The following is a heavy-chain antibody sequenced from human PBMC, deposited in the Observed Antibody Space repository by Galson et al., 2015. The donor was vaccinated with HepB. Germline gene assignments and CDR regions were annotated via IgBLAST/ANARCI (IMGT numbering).Heavy chain of an antibody. CDR2: ISAYNGNT. J-gene: IGHJ5*02. V-gene: IGHV1-18*04. CDR3: ARVSEHLEWLLLGFNWFDP. Sequence: SVKVSCKASGYTFTSYGISWVRQAPGQGLEWMGWISAYNGNTNYAQKLQGRVTMTTDTSTSTAYMELRSLRSDDTAVYYCARVSEHLEWLLLGFNWFDPWGQGTLVTVSS. D-gene: IGHD3-3*01. CDR1: GYTFTSYG.